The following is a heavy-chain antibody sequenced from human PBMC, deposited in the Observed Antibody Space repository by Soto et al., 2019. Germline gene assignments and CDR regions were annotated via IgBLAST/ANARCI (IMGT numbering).Heavy chain of an antibody. D-gene: IGHD1-26*01. J-gene: IGHJ3*02. CDR2: IIPIFGSA. CDR1: GGTFSSFA. V-gene: IGHV1-69*13. Sequence: ASVKVSCKASGGTFSSFAISWVRQAPGQGLEWMGGIIPIFGSADYSQKFQDRVTITADESTSTAYMELSSLRSEDTAVYYCARDDSPYSGSFPDAFDIWGQGTMVTVSS. CDR3: ARDDSPYSGSFPDAFDI.